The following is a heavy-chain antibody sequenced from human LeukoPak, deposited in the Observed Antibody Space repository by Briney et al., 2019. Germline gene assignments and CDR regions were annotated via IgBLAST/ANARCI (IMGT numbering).Heavy chain of an antibody. Sequence: GGSLRLSCVTSGFPFSTYSMNWVRQAPGKGLEWVSSISSSSRYIYYADSVKGRFTISGDNAKNSLYLQMNSLRAEDTAVYYCAREPFWSGYYSNLHFDYWGQGTLVTVSS. CDR2: ISSSSRYI. J-gene: IGHJ4*02. CDR3: AREPFWSGYYSNLHFDY. CDR1: GFPFSTYS. D-gene: IGHD3-3*01. V-gene: IGHV3-21*01.